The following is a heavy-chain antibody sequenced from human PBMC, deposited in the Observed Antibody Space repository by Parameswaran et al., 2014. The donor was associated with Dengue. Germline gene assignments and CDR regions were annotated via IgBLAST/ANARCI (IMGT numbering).Heavy chain of an antibody. CDR3: ARAYDSSGYFDY. D-gene: IGHD3-22*01. CDR2: ISSGGST. V-gene: IGHV3-53*01. Sequence: GESLKISCAASGFTVSSNYMTWVRQAPGKGLEWVSVISSGGSTYYADSVRGRFTISRDNSKNTLYLQMNSLRAEDTAVYYCARAYDSSGYFDYWGQGNPGHRLL. J-gene: IGHJ4*02. CDR1: GFTVSSNY.